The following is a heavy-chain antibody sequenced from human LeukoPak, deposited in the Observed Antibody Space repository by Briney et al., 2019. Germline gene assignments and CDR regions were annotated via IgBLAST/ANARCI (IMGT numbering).Heavy chain of an antibody. Sequence: PSETLSLTCGVSGGSISNTNWWSWVRQPPGQGLEWIGEISLSGLTNYNPSLKSRVTVSLDKSKNHLSLNLTSVTAADTAVYYCSRENGACSPFGYWGQGTLVTVPS. J-gene: IGHJ4*02. CDR2: ISLSGLT. D-gene: IGHD2-15*01. CDR1: GGSISNTNW. V-gene: IGHV4-4*02. CDR3: SRENGACSPFGY.